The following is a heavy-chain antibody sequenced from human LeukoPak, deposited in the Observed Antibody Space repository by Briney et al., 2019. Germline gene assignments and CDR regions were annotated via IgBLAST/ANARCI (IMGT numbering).Heavy chain of an antibody. CDR3: ARCGSGWYGRIFDY. D-gene: IGHD6-19*01. Sequence: SETLSLTCAVYGGSFSGYYWSWICQPPGKGLEWIGEINHSGSTNYNPSLKSRVTISVDASKNQFSLKLSSVTAADTAVYYCARCGSGWYGRIFDYWGQGTLVTVSS. J-gene: IGHJ4*02. CDR2: INHSGST. V-gene: IGHV4-34*01. CDR1: GGSFSGYY.